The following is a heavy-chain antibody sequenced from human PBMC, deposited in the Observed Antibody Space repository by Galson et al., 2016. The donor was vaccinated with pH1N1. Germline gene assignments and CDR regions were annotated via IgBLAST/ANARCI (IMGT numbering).Heavy chain of an antibody. D-gene: IGHD6-25*01. Sequence: WIYMRGNTNYNPSLKSRVAMSVDTAKNQFSLKLSSVTAADTAVYYCVRGPNSGYYVLGVDVWGQGTTVTVSS. CDR3: VRGPNSGYYVLGVDV. V-gene: IGHV4-4*07. CDR2: IYMRGNT. J-gene: IGHJ6*02.